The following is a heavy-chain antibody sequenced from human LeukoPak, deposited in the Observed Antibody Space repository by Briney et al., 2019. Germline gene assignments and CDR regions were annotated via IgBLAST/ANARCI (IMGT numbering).Heavy chain of an antibody. V-gene: IGHV4-30-4*08. CDR3: ARGREIRGKYGPGGLYSHNWFDP. D-gene: IGHD3-16*01. CDR1: GGSISSGDYY. CDR2: IYYSGST. Sequence: SETLSLTCTVSGGSISSGDYYWSWIRQPPGKGLEWIGYIYYSGSTYYNPSLKSRVTISIDTSKNQFSLKLSSVTAADTAVYYCARGREIRGKYGPGGLYSHNWFDPWGQGTLVTVSS. J-gene: IGHJ5*02.